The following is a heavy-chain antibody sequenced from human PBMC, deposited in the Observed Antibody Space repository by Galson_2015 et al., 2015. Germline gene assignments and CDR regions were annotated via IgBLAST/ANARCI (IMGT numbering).Heavy chain of an antibody. D-gene: IGHD3-10*01. CDR1: GFTFSTYG. V-gene: IGHV3-30*03. Sequence: SLRLSCAASGFTFSTYGMHWVRQAPGKGLEWVAVISYDGSNKYYADSVKGRFTISRDNSENTLYLEINSLRADDTAVYYCAREKGILWVGEFRFDPWGQGTLVTVSS. CDR3: AREKGILWVGEFRFDP. CDR2: ISYDGSNK. J-gene: IGHJ5*02.